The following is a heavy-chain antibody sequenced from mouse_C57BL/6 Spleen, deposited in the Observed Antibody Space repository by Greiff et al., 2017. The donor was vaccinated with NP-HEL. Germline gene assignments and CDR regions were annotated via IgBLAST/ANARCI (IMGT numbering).Heavy chain of an antibody. D-gene: IGHD3-3*01. CDR3: ARGVLGGYFDV. Sequence: VQLQQSGPELVKPGASVKISCKASGYAFSSSWMNWVKQRPGKGLEWIGRIYPGDGDTNYNGKFKGKATLTADKSSSTAYMQLSSLTSEDSAVYFCARGVLGGYFDVWGTGTTVTVSS. V-gene: IGHV1-82*01. J-gene: IGHJ1*03. CDR2: IYPGDGDT. CDR1: GYAFSSSW.